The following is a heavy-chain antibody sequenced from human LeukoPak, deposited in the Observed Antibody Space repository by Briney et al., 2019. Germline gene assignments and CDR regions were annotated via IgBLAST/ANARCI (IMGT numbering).Heavy chain of an antibody. CDR3: ARSGTGVFDF. J-gene: IGHJ4*02. Sequence: GGSLRLSCAASGFTFSSYEMNWVRQAPGKGLEWVSYISGSGSTIYYGDSLEGRFTISRDNANNSLYLQINSLRAEDTAVYYCARSGTGVFDFWGQGTLVTVSS. CDR1: GFTFSSYE. CDR2: ISGSGSTI. V-gene: IGHV3-48*03. D-gene: IGHD3-10*01.